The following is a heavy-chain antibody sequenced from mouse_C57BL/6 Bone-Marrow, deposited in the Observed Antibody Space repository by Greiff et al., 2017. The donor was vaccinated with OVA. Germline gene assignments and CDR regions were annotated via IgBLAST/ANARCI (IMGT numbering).Heavy chain of an antibody. CDR2: ISGGGGNT. CDR3: ARHDGYYVAWFAY. V-gene: IGHV5-9*01. J-gene: IGHJ3*01. D-gene: IGHD2-3*01. Sequence: EVKVVESGGGLVKPGGSLKLSCAASGFTFSSYTMSWVRQTPEKRLEWVATISGGGGNTYYTDSVKGRFTTSRDHAKNTLYLQMSSLRSEETALYYCARHDGYYVAWFAYWGQGTLVTVSA. CDR1: GFTFSSYT.